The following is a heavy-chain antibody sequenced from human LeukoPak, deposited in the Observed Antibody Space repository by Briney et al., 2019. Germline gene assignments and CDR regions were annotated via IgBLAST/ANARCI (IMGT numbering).Heavy chain of an antibody. Sequence: PGGSLRLSCAASGFTFSSYAMSWVRQAPGKGLEWVSAISGSGGSTYYADSVKGRFTISRDNSKNTLYLQMNSLRAEDTAVYYCAKASGITMIVVVYPFFDYWGQGTLVTVSS. J-gene: IGHJ4*02. D-gene: IGHD3-22*01. CDR3: AKASGITMIVVVYPFFDY. CDR1: GFTFSSYA. V-gene: IGHV3-23*01. CDR2: ISGSGGST.